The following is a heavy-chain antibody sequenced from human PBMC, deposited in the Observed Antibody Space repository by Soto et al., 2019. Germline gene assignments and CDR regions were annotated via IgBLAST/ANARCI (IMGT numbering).Heavy chain of an antibody. CDR2: IWYDGSNK. D-gene: IGHD4-17*01. CDR3: ARDTAKRGGTGYGDYVY. V-gene: IGHV3-33*01. J-gene: IGHJ4*02. CDR1: GFTFSSYG. Sequence: QVQLVESGGGVVQPGRSLRLSCAASGFTFSSYGMHWVRQAPGKGLEWVAVIWYDGSNKYYADSVKGRFTISSDNSKNTLYLQMNSLSAEDTAVYYCARDTAKRGGTGYGDYVYWGQGTLVTVSS.